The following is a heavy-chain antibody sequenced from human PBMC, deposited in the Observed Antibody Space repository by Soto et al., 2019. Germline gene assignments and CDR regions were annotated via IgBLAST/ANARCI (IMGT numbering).Heavy chain of an antibody. J-gene: IGHJ6*04. Sequence: SVKVSCKASGGTFSSYAISWVRQAPGQGPEWMGGIIPIFGTANYAQKFKGRVTITADESTSTAYMELSSLRSEETAVYYCAREAATVTTSEGYYYGMDVRGKGTTVTVSS. CDR1: GGTFSSYA. V-gene: IGHV1-69*13. CDR2: IIPIFGTA. D-gene: IGHD4-17*01. CDR3: AREAATVTTSEGYYYGMDV.